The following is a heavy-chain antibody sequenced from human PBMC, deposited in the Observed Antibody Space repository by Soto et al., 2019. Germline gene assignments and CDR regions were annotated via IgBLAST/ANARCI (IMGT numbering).Heavy chain of an antibody. CDR3: AKSRCSGNNGMAV. Sequence: QVQLVESGGGVVQPGRSLRLSCAASGFTFSSYGMHWVRQAPGKGLEWVAVISYDGSNKYYGDSVKGRFTIFRDNSNNTLYLQMNSLSAEDTAVYYCAKSRCSGNNGMAVWGQGTTVTFSS. CDR1: GFTFSSYG. CDR2: ISYDGSNK. D-gene: IGHD3-10*02. J-gene: IGHJ6*02. V-gene: IGHV3-30*18.